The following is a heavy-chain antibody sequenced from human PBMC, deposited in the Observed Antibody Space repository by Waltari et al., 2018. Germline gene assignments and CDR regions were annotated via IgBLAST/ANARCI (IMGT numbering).Heavy chain of an antibody. CDR3: TRAPPTLLRYFDWLSGGPTYYYYMDV. D-gene: IGHD3-9*01. CDR2: IRSKAYGGTT. V-gene: IGHV3-49*04. Sequence: EVQLVESGGGLVQPGRSLRLSCTASGFTFGDYAMSWVRQAPGKGLEWVGFIRSKAYGGTTEYAASVKGRFTISRDDSKSIAYLQMNSLKTEDTAVYYCTRAPPTLLRYFDWLSGGPTYYYYMDVWGKGTTVTVSS. J-gene: IGHJ6*03. CDR1: GFTFGDYA.